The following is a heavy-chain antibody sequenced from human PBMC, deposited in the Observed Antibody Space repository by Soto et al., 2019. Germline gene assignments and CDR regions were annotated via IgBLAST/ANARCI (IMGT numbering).Heavy chain of an antibody. Sequence: QITLKESGPTLVKPTQTLTLTCTFSGFSLSTSGVGVGWIRQPPGKALEWLAIIYWDDEKRYRPSLKTRLTIXKXXSKNQVVLTMTNMDPVDTATYYCAHRVTVTTPFDYWGQGTLVTVSS. J-gene: IGHJ4*02. D-gene: IGHD4-17*01. CDR3: AHRVTVTTPFDY. V-gene: IGHV2-5*02. CDR2: IYWDDEK. CDR1: GFSLSTSGVG.